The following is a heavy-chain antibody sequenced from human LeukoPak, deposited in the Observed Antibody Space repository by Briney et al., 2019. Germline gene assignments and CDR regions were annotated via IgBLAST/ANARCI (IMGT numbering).Heavy chain of an antibody. CDR2: IYYSGST. Sequence: PSETLSLTCAVYGGSFSGYYWGWIRQPPGKGLEWIGSIYYSGSTYYNPSLKSRVTISVDTSKNQFSLKLSSVTAADTAVYYCARVVTDCSGGSCYSAAYYYYYYMDVWGKGTTVTVSS. V-gene: IGHV4-34*01. D-gene: IGHD2-15*01. CDR1: GGSFSGYY. CDR3: ARVVTDCSGGSCYSAAYYYYYYMDV. J-gene: IGHJ6*03.